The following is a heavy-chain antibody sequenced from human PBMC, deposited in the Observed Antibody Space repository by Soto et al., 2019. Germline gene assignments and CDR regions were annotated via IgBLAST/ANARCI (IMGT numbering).Heavy chain of an antibody. D-gene: IGHD3-10*01. CDR2: ISSSGSTI. V-gene: IGHV3-11*01. J-gene: IGHJ4*02. CDR3: ARERVWMWFGEFYPSDY. Sequence: VGSLRLSCAASGFTFSDYYMSWIRQAPGNGLEWVSYISSSGSTIYYADSVKGRFTISRDNAKNSLYLQMNSLRAEDTAVHYCARERVWMWFGEFYPSDYWGQGTLVTVSS. CDR1: GFTFSDYY.